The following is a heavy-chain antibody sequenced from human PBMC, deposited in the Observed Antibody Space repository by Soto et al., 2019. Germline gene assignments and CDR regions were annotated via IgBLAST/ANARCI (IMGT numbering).Heavy chain of an antibody. CDR3: AALTMRARGDYYGVDV. Sequence: GESLKISCKGSGYSFTSYWIGWVRQMPGKGLEWMGRIDPSDSYTNYSPSFQGHVTISADESISTAYLQWSSLKASDTAMYYCAALTMRARGDYYGVDVWGQGTTVTVSS. J-gene: IGHJ6*02. CDR2: IDPSDSYT. CDR1: GYSFTSYW. V-gene: IGHV5-10-1*01. D-gene: IGHD3-22*01.